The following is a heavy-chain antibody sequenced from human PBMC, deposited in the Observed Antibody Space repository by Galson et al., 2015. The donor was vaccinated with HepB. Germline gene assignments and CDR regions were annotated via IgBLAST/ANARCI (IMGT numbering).Heavy chain of an antibody. CDR2: ISAYNGDK. CDR1: GYTFTSFG. J-gene: IGHJ4*02. Sequence: SVKVSCKAFGYTFTSFGISWVRQAPGQGPEWVGWISAYNGDKKYAQKAQGRVIMTTDTSTSTAYMELRSLTSDDTAVYYCTRDSGLAPGSFFDFWGQGALVTVSS. D-gene: IGHD3-10*01. CDR3: TRDSGLAPGSFFDF. V-gene: IGHV1-18*04.